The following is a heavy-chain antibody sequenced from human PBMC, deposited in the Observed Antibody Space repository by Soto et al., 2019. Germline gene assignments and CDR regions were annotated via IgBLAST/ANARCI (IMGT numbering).Heavy chain of an antibody. J-gene: IGHJ6*02. D-gene: IGHD3-10*01. V-gene: IGHV3-74*01. CDR2: INSDGSDT. Sequence: PGGSLRLSCAASGLTFSDYWMHWVRQAPGKGLVWVSRINSDGSDTNYADSVKGRFTISRDNAKNTLYLQVNSLRAEDTAVYYCATDLGCGSGGQSGAYYYYGMDVWGQGTTVTVSS. CDR3: ATDLGCGSGGQSGAYYYYGMDV. CDR1: GLTFSDYW.